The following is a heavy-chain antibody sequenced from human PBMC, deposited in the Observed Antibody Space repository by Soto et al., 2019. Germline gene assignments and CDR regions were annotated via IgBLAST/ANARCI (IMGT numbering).Heavy chain of an antibody. V-gene: IGHV3-23*01. CDR3: ARDRTTVTTRYSDFDY. CDR2: ISGSGGTT. J-gene: IGHJ4*02. D-gene: IGHD4-17*01. CDR1: GFTFSSYA. Sequence: GGSLRLSCAASGFTFSSYAMNWVRQAPGKGLEWVSAISGSGGTTYYADSVKGRFTISRDNSKNTLYLQMNTLRAEDTAVYYCARDRTTVTTRYSDFDYWGQGTLVTVSS.